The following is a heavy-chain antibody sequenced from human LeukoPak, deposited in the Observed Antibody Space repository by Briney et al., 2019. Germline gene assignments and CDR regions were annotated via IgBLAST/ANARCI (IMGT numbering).Heavy chain of an antibody. V-gene: IGHV1-69*13. CDR3: AREWGLESSGYYYAY. Sequence: SVKVSCKAYGGTFSRFTISWVRQAPGQGFEWMGGITPIFGTANFAQKFQGRVSITADGSTSTAFMELSSLRSEDTAVYYCAREWGLESSGYYYAYWGQGTLVTVS. J-gene: IGHJ4*02. CDR2: ITPIFGTA. D-gene: IGHD3-22*01. CDR1: GGTFSRFT.